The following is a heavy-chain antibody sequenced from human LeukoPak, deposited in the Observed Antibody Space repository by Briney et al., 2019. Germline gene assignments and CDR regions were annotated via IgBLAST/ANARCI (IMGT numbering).Heavy chain of an antibody. CDR2: IYHSGST. CDR1: GYSISSGYY. J-gene: IGHJ4*02. D-gene: IGHD4-17*01. Sequence: PSETLSLTCTVSGYSISSGYYWGWIRQPPGKGLEWIGSIYHSGSTYYNPSLKSRVTISVDTSKNQFSLKLSSVTAADTAVYYCARDGPSYGDPHIFDYWGQGALVTVSS. CDR3: ARDGPSYGDPHIFDY. V-gene: IGHV4-38-2*02.